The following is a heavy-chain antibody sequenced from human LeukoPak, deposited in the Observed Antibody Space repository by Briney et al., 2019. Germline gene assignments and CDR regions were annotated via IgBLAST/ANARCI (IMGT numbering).Heavy chain of an antibody. D-gene: IGHD2-21*01. CDR1: GFTFSTYA. J-gene: IGHJ4*02. Sequence: GGSLRLSCTASGFTFSTYAMSWVRQAPGKGLQWVSLISGSGDGAHYADSVKGRFTISRDNSKNTVYLQMTNLRAEDTAVYYCAKGYIQLWWFDYWGQGTLVTVSS. CDR2: ISGSGDGA. V-gene: IGHV3-23*01. CDR3: AKGYIQLWWFDY.